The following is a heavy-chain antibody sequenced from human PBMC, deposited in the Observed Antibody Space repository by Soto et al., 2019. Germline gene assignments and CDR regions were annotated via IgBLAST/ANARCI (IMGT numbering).Heavy chain of an antibody. Sequence: QVQLVESGGGVVQPGRSLRLSCAASGFTFSSYAMHWVRQAPGKGLEWVAVISYDGSNKYYADSVKGRFTISRDNSKNTLYLQMNSLRAEDTAVYYCNADYDSSGYWGQGTLVTVSS. D-gene: IGHD3-22*01. CDR2: ISYDGSNK. CDR1: GFTFSSYA. V-gene: IGHV3-30-3*01. CDR3: NADYDSSGY. J-gene: IGHJ4*02.